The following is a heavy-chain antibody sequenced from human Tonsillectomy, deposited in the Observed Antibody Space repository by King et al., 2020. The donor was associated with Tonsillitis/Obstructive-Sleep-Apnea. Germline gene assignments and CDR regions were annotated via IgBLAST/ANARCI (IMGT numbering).Heavy chain of an antibody. D-gene: IGHD4-11*01. CDR3: TRSSNLDY. J-gene: IGHJ4*02. CDR2: ISGSSSTI. Sequence: QLVQSGGGLVQPGGSLRLSCAASGFTLSSFSMNWVRQAPGKGLEWVSYISGSSSTIYYADSVKGRFTISRDNAKNSLYLQMNSLRDEDTAVYYCTRSSNLDYWGQETLVTVSS. V-gene: IGHV3-48*02. CDR1: GFTLSSFS.